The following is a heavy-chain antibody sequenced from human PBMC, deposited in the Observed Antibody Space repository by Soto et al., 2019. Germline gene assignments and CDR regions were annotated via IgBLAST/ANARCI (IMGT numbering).Heavy chain of an antibody. V-gene: IGHV2-70*13. CDR1: RFSITSPVMS. CDR3: ARSIRGPRKFNGMDV. CDR2: IERDDDDK. D-gene: IGHD1-20*01. Sequence: GPTLVNPTEPLTLTCTFSRFSITSPVMSVSWIRQPPGRALEWLALIERDDDDKYYSTSLKTRLTISKDTRKNQVVLTMANMDPADTATYYCARSIRGPRKFNGMDVWGQGTTVTVSS. J-gene: IGHJ6*02.